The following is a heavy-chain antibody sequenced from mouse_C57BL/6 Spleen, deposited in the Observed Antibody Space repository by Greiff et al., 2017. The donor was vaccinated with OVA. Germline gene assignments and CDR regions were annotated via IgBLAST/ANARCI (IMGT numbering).Heavy chain of an antibody. CDR3: ARSPYGYDGDWYFDV. CDR1: GYTFSSYW. V-gene: IGHV1-7*01. CDR2: INPSSGYT. D-gene: IGHD2-2*01. J-gene: IGHJ1*03. Sequence: VQLQQSGAELAKPGASVKLSCKASGYTFSSYWMHWVKQRPGQGLEWIGYINPSSGYTKYNQKFKDKATLTADKSSSTAYMQLSSLTYEDSAVYYCARSPYGYDGDWYFDVWGTGTTVTVSS.